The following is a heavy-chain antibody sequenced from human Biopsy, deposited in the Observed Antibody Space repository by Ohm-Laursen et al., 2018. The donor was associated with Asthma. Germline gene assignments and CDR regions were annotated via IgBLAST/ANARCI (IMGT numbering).Heavy chain of an antibody. D-gene: IGHD6-19*01. CDR3: ARCQIGYSSGWSLLLKKIYYSGMDV. J-gene: IGHJ6*02. CDR2: IITVFGTT. Sequence: SSVKVSCKAPGGTFSNFAISWVRQAPGQGLEWLGGIITVFGTTNYAQKIQGRVTITADESTSTAYMEVTSLRSEDTAIYYFARCQIGYSSGWSLLLKKIYYSGMDVWGQGTAVTVSS. V-gene: IGHV1-69*01. CDR1: GGTFSNFA.